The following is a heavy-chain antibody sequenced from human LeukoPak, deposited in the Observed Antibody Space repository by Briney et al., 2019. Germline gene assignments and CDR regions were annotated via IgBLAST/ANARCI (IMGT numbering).Heavy chain of an antibody. CDR2: INHSGST. V-gene: IGHV4-34*01. CDR1: GGSFSGYY. Sequence: PSETLSLTCAVYGGSFSGYYWSWIRQPPGKGLEWIGEINHSGSTNYNPSLKSRVTISVDTSKNQFSLKLSSVTAADTAVYYCARSPRPWVYSCPWGQGTLVTVSS. J-gene: IGHJ5*02. CDR3: ARSPRPWVYSCP. D-gene: IGHD5-18*01.